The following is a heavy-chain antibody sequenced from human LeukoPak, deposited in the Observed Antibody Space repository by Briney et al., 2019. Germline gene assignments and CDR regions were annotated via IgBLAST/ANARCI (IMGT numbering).Heavy chain of an antibody. J-gene: IGHJ4*02. CDR3: ARCIRGSGGILWVDY. D-gene: IGHD1-26*01. CDR2: ISISGSTI. CDR1: GFTFSSYT. Sequence: GGSLRLSCTASGFTFSSYTMNWVRQAPGKGLEWVSYISISGSTIYYADSVRGRFTISRDYAQSPLFLEVKMLAEEDTAFYYAARCIRGSGGILWVDYWGQGTLVTVSS. V-gene: IGHV3-48*02.